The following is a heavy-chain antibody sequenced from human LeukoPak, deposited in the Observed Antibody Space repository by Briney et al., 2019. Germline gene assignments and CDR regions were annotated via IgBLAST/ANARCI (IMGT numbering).Heavy chain of an antibody. Sequence: SETLSLTCTVSGGSISSYYWSWIRQPPGKGLEWIGYIYYSGSTNYNPSLKSRVTISVDTPKNQFSLKLSSVTAADTAVYYCATGGLSYYGSGVDYWGQGTLVTVSS. CDR1: GGSISSYY. V-gene: IGHV4-59*12. D-gene: IGHD3-10*01. CDR2: IYYSGST. J-gene: IGHJ4*02. CDR3: ATGGLSYYGSGVDY.